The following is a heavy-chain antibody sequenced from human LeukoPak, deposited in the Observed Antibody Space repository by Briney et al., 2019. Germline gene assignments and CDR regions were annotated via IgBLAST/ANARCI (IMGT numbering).Heavy chain of an antibody. CDR1: GYIFTKYD. Sequence: ASVKVSCKVPGYIFTKYDVAWVRQATGQGLQYMGWMNPKSGNTGYAQKLQGRVTMTRDTSTYTAYMELRGLTSEDTAMYYCATIMGGGSPNKNTLEPWGQGTLVTVSS. CDR2: MNPKSGNT. D-gene: IGHD2-15*01. J-gene: IGHJ5*02. CDR3: ATIMGGGSPNKNTLEP. V-gene: IGHV1-8*01.